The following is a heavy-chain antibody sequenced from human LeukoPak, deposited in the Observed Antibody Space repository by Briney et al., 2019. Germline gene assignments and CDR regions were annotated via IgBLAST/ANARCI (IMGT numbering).Heavy chain of an antibody. CDR1: GFTFSSFA. J-gene: IGHJ4*02. Sequence: GGSLRLSCAASGFTFSSFALSWVRQAPGKGLEWVSAISDNDGTSTYYTDSANGRFTISRDNSKNTLYLQMNALRAEDTAVYYCAKRVPYGSSSVYFGNWGQGTPVTVSS. V-gene: IGHV3-23*01. CDR3: AKRVPYGSSSVYFGN. CDR2: ISDNDGTST. D-gene: IGHD6-6*01.